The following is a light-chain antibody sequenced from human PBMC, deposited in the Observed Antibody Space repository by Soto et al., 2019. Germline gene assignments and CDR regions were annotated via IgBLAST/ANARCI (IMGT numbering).Light chain of an antibody. J-gene: IGLJ1*01. CDR3: QSYDSSLSGYV. CDR2: GNS. Sequence: QSVLTQPPSVSGAPGQRVTISCTGSSSNIGGGYDVHWYQQLPGTAPKLLIYGNSNRPSGVPDRFSGSKSGTSASLAITGLQAEDEAVYYCQSYDSSLSGYVFGTGTKLTVL. CDR1: SSNIGGGYD. V-gene: IGLV1-40*01.